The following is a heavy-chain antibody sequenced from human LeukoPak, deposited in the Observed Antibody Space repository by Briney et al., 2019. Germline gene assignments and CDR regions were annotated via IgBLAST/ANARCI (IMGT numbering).Heavy chain of an antibody. V-gene: IGHV1-2*02. CDR2: INPNSGGA. D-gene: IGHD6-19*01. J-gene: IGHJ4*02. CDR1: GYTFTGYH. Sequence: ASVKVSCKASGYTFTGYHIHWVRQAPGQGLEWMGWINPNSGGANSAQKFLGRVSMTRDTSISTVYMDLTSLRSDDTAVYYCARDSGSSGWDPTSFLDYWGRGTVVTVSS. CDR3: ARDSGSSGWDPTSFLDY.